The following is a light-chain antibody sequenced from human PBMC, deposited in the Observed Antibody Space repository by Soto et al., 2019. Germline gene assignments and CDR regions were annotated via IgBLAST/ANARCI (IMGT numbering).Light chain of an antibody. J-gene: IGLJ2*01. CDR1: NSNIGTNY. CDR2: DDN. CDR3: GTWDSSLSAEE. V-gene: IGLV1-51*01. Sequence: QSVLTQPPSVSAAPGQQVTISCSGSNSNIGTNYVSWYQHLPGTAPKLLIYDDNKRPSGIPDRFSASKSGTSATLGITGLQTGDEADYYCGTWDSSLSAEEFGGGTKVTVL.